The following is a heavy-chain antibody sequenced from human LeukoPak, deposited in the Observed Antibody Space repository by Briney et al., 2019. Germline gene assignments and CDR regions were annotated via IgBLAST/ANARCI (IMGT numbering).Heavy chain of an antibody. D-gene: IGHD5-12*01. CDR1: GGSFSGYY. V-gene: IGHV4-34*01. J-gene: IGHJ4*02. CDR3: ARGLNIVATISGLYYFDS. Sequence: SETLSLTCAVYGGSFSGYYWSWIHQPPGKGLEWIGEINHSGSTNYNPSLKSRVTISVDTSKNQFSLKLSSVTAADTAVYYCARGLNIVATISGLYYFDSWGQGTLVTVSS. CDR2: INHSGST.